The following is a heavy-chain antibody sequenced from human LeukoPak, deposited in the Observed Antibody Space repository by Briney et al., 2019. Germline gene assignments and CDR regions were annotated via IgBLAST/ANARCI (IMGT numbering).Heavy chain of an antibody. Sequence: PSETLSLTCVVSGGSISSSNWWSWVRQPPGKGLEWIGEISHSGNTNYIPSLKSRVTISIDKSKNQFSLKLTSVTAADTAVYYCARYCSGGSCYDYFDCWGQGTLVTVSS. V-gene: IGHV4/OR15-8*02. CDR2: ISHSGNT. CDR1: GGSISSSNW. CDR3: ARYCSGGSCYDYFDC. D-gene: IGHD2-15*01. J-gene: IGHJ4*02.